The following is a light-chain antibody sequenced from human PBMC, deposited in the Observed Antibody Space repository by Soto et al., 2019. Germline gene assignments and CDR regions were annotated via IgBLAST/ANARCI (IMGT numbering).Light chain of an antibody. CDR2: SAS. CDR3: QQYVGSPFT. CDR1: QTVSSNY. J-gene: IGKJ3*01. Sequence: EVVLTQFPGTLSLSPGERATLSSRTSQTVSSNYLAWYQHKPGQAPRLLIYSASSRATGIPDRFSGSGSGTDFTLTITSLEPEDFAVYYCQQYVGSPFTFGPGTKVDIK. V-gene: IGKV3-20*01.